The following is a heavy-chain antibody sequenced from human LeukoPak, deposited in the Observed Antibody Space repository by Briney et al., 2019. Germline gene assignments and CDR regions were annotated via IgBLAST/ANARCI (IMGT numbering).Heavy chain of an antibody. D-gene: IGHD2-15*01. Sequence: GGSLRLSRAASGFTVSSDYMSWVRQAPGKGLEWVSYISSSGSTIYYADSVKGRFTISRDNVKNSLYLQMNSLRAEDTAVYYCARVLGVRAFDIWGQGTMVTVSS. CDR1: GFTVSSDY. V-gene: IGHV3-11*04. CDR2: ISSSGSTI. CDR3: ARVLGVRAFDI. J-gene: IGHJ3*02.